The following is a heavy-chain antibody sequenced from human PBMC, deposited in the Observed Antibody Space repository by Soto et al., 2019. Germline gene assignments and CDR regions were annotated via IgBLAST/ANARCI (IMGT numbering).Heavy chain of an antibody. J-gene: IGHJ4*02. D-gene: IGHD2-15*01. CDR2: INHSGST. V-gene: IGHV4-34*01. Sequence: PSETLSLTCAVYGGSFSGYYWSWIRQPPGKGLEWIGEINHSGSTNYNPSLKSRVTISVDTSKNQFSLKLSSVTAADTAVYYCARTTTLENYFDLWGQGT. CDR3: ARTTTLENYFDL. CDR1: GGSFSGYY.